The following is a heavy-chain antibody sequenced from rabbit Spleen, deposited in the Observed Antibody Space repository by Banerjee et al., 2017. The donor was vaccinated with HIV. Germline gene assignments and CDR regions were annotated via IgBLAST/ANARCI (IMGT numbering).Heavy chain of an antibody. V-gene: IGHV1S45*01. Sequence: EQLEESGGGLVKPEGSLTLTCKASGVSFSDKDVMCWVRQAPGKGLEWIGTIATDTIGSTYYASWAKGRFTISKTSSTTVTLQMTSLTAADTATYFCARDLAGVIGWNFNLWGPGTLVTVS. CDR1: GVSFSDKDV. CDR3: ARDLAGVIGWNFNL. D-gene: IGHD4-1*01. CDR2: IATDTIGST. J-gene: IGHJ4*01.